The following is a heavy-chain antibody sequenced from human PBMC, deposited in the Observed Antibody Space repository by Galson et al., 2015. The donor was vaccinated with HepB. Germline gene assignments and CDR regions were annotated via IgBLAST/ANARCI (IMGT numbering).Heavy chain of an antibody. D-gene: IGHD3-10*01. CDR1: GGTFSSYA. Sequence: SVKVSCKASGGTFSSYAISWVRQAPGQGLEWMGRIIPILGIANYAQKFQGRVTITADKSTSTAYMELSSLRSEDTTVYYCARGKNSYNNQYFDYWGQGTLVTVSS. V-gene: IGHV1-69*04. CDR3: ARGKNSYNNQYFDY. CDR2: IIPILGIA. J-gene: IGHJ4*02.